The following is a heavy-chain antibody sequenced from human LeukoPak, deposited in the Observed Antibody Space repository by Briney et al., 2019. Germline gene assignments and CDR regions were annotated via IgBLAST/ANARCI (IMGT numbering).Heavy chain of an antibody. CDR3: AGALLRFLEWSIDY. V-gene: IGHV1-18*01. D-gene: IGHD3-3*01. Sequence: ASVKVSCKASGYTFTSYGITWVRQAPGQGLEWMGWISAYNGNTNHAQKLQGRLTMTTDTSTSTAYMELRSLRSDDTAVYYCAGALLRFLEWSIDYWGQGTLVTVSS. J-gene: IGHJ4*02. CDR1: GYTFTSYG. CDR2: ISAYNGNT.